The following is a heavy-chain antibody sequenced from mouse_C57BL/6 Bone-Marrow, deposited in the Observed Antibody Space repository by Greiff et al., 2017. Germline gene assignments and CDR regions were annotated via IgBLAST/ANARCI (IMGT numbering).Heavy chain of an antibody. CDR1: GYTFTDYY. CDR2: INPNNGGT. Sequence: VQLQQSGPELVKPGASVKISCKASGYTFTDYYMNWVKQSHGKSLEWIGDINPNNGGTSYNQKFKGKATLTVDKSSSTAYMELRSLTSEDSAVYYCARAYYSNYGPWFAYWGQGTLVTVSA. D-gene: IGHD2-5*01. CDR3: ARAYYSNYGPWFAY. J-gene: IGHJ3*01. V-gene: IGHV1-26*01.